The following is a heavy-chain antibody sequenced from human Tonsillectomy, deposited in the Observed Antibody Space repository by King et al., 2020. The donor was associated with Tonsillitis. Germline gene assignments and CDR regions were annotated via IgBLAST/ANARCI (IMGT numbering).Heavy chain of an antibody. D-gene: IGHD3-10*01. CDR2: IYYGGDT. J-gene: IGHJ4*02. CDR1: SGTISSSSYY. CDR3: ASASLSYGSGTIFDY. V-gene: IGHV4-39*07. Sequence: QLQESGPGLVKPSETLSLTCTVSSGTISSSSYYWAWIRQPPGKGLEWVASIYYGGDTFYNLSLRSRVTISVDTSKNQFSLKMSSVTAADTAIYYCASASLSYGSGTIFDYWGQGALVTVSS.